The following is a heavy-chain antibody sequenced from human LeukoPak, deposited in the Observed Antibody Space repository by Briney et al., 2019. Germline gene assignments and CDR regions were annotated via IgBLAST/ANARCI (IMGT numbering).Heavy chain of an antibody. CDR1: GFTFSSYA. D-gene: IGHD1-7*01. V-gene: IGHV3-30-3*01. Sequence: GALRLSCAASGFTFSSYAMHWVRQAPGKGLEWVAVISYDGSNKYYADSVKGRFTISRDNSKNTLYLQMNSLRAEDTAVYYCAGVELGMGVWGQGTTVTVSS. CDR2: ISYDGSNK. J-gene: IGHJ6*02. CDR3: AGVELGMGV.